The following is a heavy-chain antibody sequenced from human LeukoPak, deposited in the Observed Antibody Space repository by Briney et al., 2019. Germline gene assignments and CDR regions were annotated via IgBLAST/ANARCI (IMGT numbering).Heavy chain of an antibody. CDR1: GYTFTGNY. D-gene: IGHD2-21*01. CDR2: INPNSGGT. CDR3: ARGVVVSVMPHFYHFMDV. J-gene: IGHJ6*03. V-gene: IGHV1-2*02. Sequence: GASVKVSCKASGYTFTGNYMHWVRQAPGQGLEWMRWINPNSGGTNYAQKFQGRVTMTRDTSISIVYMEVSRLRSDDTAVYYCARGVVVSVMPHFYHFMDVWGKGTTVTVSS.